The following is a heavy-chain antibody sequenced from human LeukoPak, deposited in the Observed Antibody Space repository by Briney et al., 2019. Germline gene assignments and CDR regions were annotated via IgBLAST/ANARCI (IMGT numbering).Heavy chain of an antibody. D-gene: IGHD3-10*01. Sequence: LETLSLTCTVSGGSISSSSYYWGWIRQPPGKGLGWIGSIYYSGSTYYNPSLKSRVTISVDTSKNQFSLKLSSVTAADTAVYYCARDCCASGSYDYWGQGTLVTVSS. CDR3: ARDCCASGSYDY. CDR1: GGSISSSSYY. V-gene: IGHV4-39*01. CDR2: IYYSGST. J-gene: IGHJ4*02.